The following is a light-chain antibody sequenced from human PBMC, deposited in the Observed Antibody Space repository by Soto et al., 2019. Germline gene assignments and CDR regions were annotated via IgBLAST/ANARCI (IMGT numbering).Light chain of an antibody. CDR2: EVN. CDR3: NSHGGSNNFWV. CDR1: SSDVGAYNS. Sequence: QSVLTQPPSASGSPGQSVTISCTGTSSDVGAYNSVSWYQQHPGKAPRLMIYEVNKRPSGVPDRFSGSKSGNMASLTVSGLQAEDEADYYCNSHGGSNNFWVFGGATKLTVL. J-gene: IGLJ3*02. V-gene: IGLV2-8*01.